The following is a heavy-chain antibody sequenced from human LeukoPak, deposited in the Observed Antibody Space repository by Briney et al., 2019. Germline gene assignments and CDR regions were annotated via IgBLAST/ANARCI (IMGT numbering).Heavy chain of an antibody. CDR1: GFTFDDYG. Sequence: GGSLRLSCAASGFTFDDYGMSWVRQAPGKGLEWVSGISWNGGSTGYADSVKGRFTISRDNAKNSLYLQMNSLRAEDTALYYCAKDMGLGPDNSFDYWGQGTLVTVSS. D-gene: IGHD3-10*01. CDR3: AKDMGLGPDNSFDY. V-gene: IGHV3-20*04. CDR2: ISWNGGST. J-gene: IGHJ4*02.